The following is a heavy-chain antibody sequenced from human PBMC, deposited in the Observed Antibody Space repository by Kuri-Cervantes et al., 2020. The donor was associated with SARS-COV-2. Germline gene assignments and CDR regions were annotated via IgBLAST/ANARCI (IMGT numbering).Heavy chain of an antibody. CDR1: GFTFGDYA. J-gene: IGHJ3*02. V-gene: IGHV4-34*01. CDR3: ARDRGITMVRGVPDAFDI. Sequence: ESLKISCTASGFTFGDYAMSWIRQPPGKGLEWIGEINHSGSTNYNPSLKSRVTISVDTSKNQFSLKLSSVTAADTAVYYCARDRGITMVRGVPDAFDIWGQGTMVTVSS. D-gene: IGHD3-10*01. CDR2: INHSGST.